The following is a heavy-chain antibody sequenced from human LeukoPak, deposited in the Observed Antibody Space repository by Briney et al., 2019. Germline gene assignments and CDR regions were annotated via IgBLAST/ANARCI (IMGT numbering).Heavy chain of an antibody. D-gene: IGHD4-17*01. V-gene: IGHV4-34*01. CDR2: VNHSGYT. J-gene: IGHJ4*02. CDR3: ARMTTGHDY. CDR1: GTSFISYY. Sequence: KPSETLSLTCGVSGTSFISYYWSWIRQTPGKGLEWIGEVNHSGYTNMNPSLKSRVTISVDASKNQFSLRMNTVTAADTAVYFCARMTTGHDYWGQGTLVTVSS.